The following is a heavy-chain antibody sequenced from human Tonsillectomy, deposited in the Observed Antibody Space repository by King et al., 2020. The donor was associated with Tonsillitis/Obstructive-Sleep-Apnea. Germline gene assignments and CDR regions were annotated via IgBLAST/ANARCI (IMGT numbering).Heavy chain of an antibody. V-gene: IGHV3-21*01. CDR3: AREGEQQLVWEYNWFDP. CDR2: ITRSGSYR. D-gene: IGHD6-13*01. CDR1: VFTFSSYT. J-gene: IGHJ5*02. Sequence: EVQLVESGGGLVKPGGSLRLSCAASVFTFSSYTMNWVRQAPGKGLEWVSSITRSGSYRYYADSVKGRFTISRDNTKNSLYLQMNSLRAEDTAVYYCAREGEQQLVWEYNWFDPWGQGTLVTVSS.